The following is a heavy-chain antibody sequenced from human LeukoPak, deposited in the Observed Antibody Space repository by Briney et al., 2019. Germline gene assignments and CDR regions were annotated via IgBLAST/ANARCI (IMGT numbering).Heavy chain of an antibody. V-gene: IGHV4-31*03. CDR3: AREGVHDILTGPMD. J-gene: IGHJ4*02. Sequence: PSETLSLTCTVSGGSISSGGYYWSWIRQHPGKGLEWIGYIYYSGSTYYNPSLKSRVTISVDTSKNQFSLKLSSVTAADTAVYYCAREGVHDILTGPMDWGQGTLVTVSS. CDR2: IYYSGST. CDR1: GGSISSGGYY. D-gene: IGHD3-9*01.